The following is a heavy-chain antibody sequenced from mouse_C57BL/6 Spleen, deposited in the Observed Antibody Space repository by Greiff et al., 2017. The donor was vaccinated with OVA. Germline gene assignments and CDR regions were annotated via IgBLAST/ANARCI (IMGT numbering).Heavy chain of an antibody. Sequence: QVQLQQPGAELVKPGASVKMSCKASGYTFTSYWLTWVKQRPGQGLEWIGDIYPGSGCPKYNEKFKSTATLTVDTSSSTAYMQLSSLTSEDSAVYYCATYYDYDDSAWFAYWGQGTLVTVSA. CDR3: ATYYDYDDSAWFAY. D-gene: IGHD2-4*01. J-gene: IGHJ3*01. CDR2: IYPGSGCP. CDR1: GYTFTSYW. V-gene: IGHV1-55*01.